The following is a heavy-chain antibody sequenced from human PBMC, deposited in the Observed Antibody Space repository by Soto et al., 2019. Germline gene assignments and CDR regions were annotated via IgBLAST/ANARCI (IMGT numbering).Heavy chain of an antibody. Sequence: GASVKVSCKASGYTFSDYYIHWVRQAPGQGLKWMGWINPNSGGTKYAPKFQGGVTMTRDTSITTAYMELSRLRSGDTAVYYCAREPATAKPEGVDFWGQGTLVTVYS. CDR3: AREPATAKPEGVDF. V-gene: IGHV1-2*02. CDR1: GYTFSDYY. J-gene: IGHJ4*02. D-gene: IGHD1-1*01. CDR2: INPNSGGT.